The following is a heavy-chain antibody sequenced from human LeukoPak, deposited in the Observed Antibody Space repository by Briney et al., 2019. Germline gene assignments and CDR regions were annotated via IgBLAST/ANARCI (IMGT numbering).Heavy chain of an antibody. CDR3: AKSGSWSGYYWVDY. D-gene: IGHD3-3*01. Sequence: GGSLRLSCAVSGFTVSNNYMSWVRQGPGKGLEWVSVMYSGGTTVYADSVKGRLTISRDNSKNTLYLQMNSLRAEDTAVYYCAKSGSWSGYYWVDYWGQGTLVTVSS. J-gene: IGHJ4*02. CDR2: MYSGGTT. CDR1: GFTVSNNY. V-gene: IGHV3-66*01.